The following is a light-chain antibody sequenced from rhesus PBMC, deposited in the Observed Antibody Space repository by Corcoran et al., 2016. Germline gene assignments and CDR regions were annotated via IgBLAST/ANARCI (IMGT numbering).Light chain of an antibody. Sequence: DIQLTQSPSSLSASVGDTVTITCQASQGISSWLAWYQQKPGKAPKHLIYKASSLQSGVPSRVSGSGSGTDFTLTISSLQPEDFATYYCLQYSSSPLTFGGGTKVEIK. CDR1: QGISSW. CDR3: LQYSSSPLT. J-gene: IGKJ4*01. CDR2: KAS. V-gene: IGKV1-22*01.